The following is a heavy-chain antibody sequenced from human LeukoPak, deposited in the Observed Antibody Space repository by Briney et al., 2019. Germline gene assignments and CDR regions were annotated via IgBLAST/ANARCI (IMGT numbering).Heavy chain of an antibody. V-gene: IGHV3-48*04. D-gene: IGHD6-13*01. CDR3: ARDLGQQLVLGY. CDR1: GFPFTLYN. J-gene: IGHJ4*02. Sequence: GGSLRLSCEVSGFPFTLYNMNWVRQAPGKGLEWLSYADSVKGRFTISRDNARNSLYLQMNSLRAEDTAVYYCARDLGQQLVLGYWGQGTLVTVSS.